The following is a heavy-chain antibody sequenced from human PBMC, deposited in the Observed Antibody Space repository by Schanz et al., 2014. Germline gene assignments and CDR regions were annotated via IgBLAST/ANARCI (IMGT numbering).Heavy chain of an antibody. V-gene: IGHV3-21*01. J-gene: IGHJ4*02. CDR1: GFTFSTYA. D-gene: IGHD1-1*01. CDR3: ARAHGNNWYGKGLDY. CDR2: ISSSGSYI. Sequence: EVQLLDSGGGLVQPGGSLRLSCAASGFTFSTYAMSWVRQAPGKGLEWVSSISSSGSYIHYADSVKGRFTISRDNAKNTLYLQMNSLRADDTAVYFCARAHGNNWYGKGLDYWGQGTQVTVSS.